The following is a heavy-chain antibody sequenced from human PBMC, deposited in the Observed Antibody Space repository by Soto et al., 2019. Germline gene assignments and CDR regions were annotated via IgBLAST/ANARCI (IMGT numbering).Heavy chain of an antibody. CDR1: GGSISSNSYY. CDR2: IHYSGST. D-gene: IGHD6-13*01. CDR3: ARRLFSSTWPSYFDY. J-gene: IGHJ4*02. V-gene: IGHV4-39*01. Sequence: PSETLSLTCTVSGGSISSNSYYWGWIRQPPGKGLGWIGCIHYSGSTYYNPSLRSRVTSSVDTSKNQFSLKVSSVTAADTAVYYCARRLFSSTWPSYFDYWGQGTLVTVS.